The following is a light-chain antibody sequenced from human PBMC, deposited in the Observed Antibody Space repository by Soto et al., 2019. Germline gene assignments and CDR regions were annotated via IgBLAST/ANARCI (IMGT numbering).Light chain of an antibody. V-gene: IGKV3-15*01. CDR1: QTIYSN. CDR2: RAS. Sequence: IMMTHSPATLSVSLGERATLSCRAGQTIYSNVAWYQQRPGQAPRLLIYRASTRATGVPARFSGSGSGTEFTLTISSLQSEDFEIYYCQQYQNLWTFGQGTKVDXK. J-gene: IGKJ1*01. CDR3: QQYQNLWT.